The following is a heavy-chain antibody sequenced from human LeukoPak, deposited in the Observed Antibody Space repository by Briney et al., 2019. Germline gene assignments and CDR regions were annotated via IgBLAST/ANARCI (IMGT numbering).Heavy chain of an antibody. CDR3: AKKTSYCGGDCYPYYFDH. CDR2: INVGGGST. V-gene: IGHV3-23*01. CDR1: GFAFSSYT. J-gene: IGHJ4*02. Sequence: GGSLRPSCAASGFAFSSYTMGWVRQAPGKGLEWVSAINVGGGSTYYADSVKGRFTISRDDSKNTVSLQMNSLRAEDAAVYYCAKKTSYCGGDCYPYYFDHWGQGTLVTVSS. D-gene: IGHD2-21*02.